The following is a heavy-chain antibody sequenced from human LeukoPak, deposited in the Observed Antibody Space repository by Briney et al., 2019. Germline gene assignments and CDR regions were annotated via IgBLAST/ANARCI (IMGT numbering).Heavy chain of an antibody. J-gene: IGHJ4*02. CDR1: GFTVSSNY. V-gene: IGHV3-53*01. CDR3: ARMFFGYSSSSVYSDY. D-gene: IGHD6-6*01. CDR2: IYSGGST. Sequence: GGSLRLSCAASGFTVSSNYMSWVRQAPGKGLEWVSVIYSGGSTYYADSVKGRFTISRDNSKNTLYLQMNSLRAEDTAVYYCARMFFGYSSSSVYSDYWGQGTLVTVSS.